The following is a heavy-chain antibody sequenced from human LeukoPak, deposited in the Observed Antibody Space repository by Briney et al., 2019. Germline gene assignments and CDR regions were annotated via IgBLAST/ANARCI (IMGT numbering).Heavy chain of an antibody. CDR1: GFTFSSYD. J-gene: IGHJ4*02. Sequence: GGSLRLSCAASGFTFSSYDMHWVRQATGKGLEWVSAIGTAGDTYYPGSVKGRFTISRENAKNSLYLQMNSLRVEDTAVYYCARAPYYYDSSGYTFDYWGQGTLVTVSS. CDR3: ARAPYYYDSSGYTFDY. CDR2: IGTAGDT. V-gene: IGHV3-13*01. D-gene: IGHD3-22*01.